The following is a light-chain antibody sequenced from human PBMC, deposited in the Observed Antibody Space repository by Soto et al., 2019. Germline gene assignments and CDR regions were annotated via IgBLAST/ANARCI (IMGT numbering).Light chain of an antibody. V-gene: IGKV1-9*01. Sequence: DIQMTQSPSSLSASVGDRVTITCRASQSISSYLNWYQQKPGKAPQLLIYAASTLQSGVPSRFSGSGSGTDFTLTISSLQPEDFATYYCQQLNSYPITFGQGTRLEIK. CDR1: QSISSY. CDR2: AAS. CDR3: QQLNSYPIT. J-gene: IGKJ5*01.